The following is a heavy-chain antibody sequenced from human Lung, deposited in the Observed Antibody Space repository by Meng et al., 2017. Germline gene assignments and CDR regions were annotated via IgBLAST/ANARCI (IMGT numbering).Heavy chain of an antibody. CDR1: GGSFSTHT. D-gene: IGHD1-14*01. CDR2: LIAVFDKT. J-gene: IGHJ4*02. CDR3: ARGRRNEPLFDY. Sequence: QVQLVQSGAEVKKPGASVKVACKTSGGSFSTHTFSWVRQAPGQGLEWMGGLIAVFDKTKAAPRFQDRVTFTADESTSTAYMELSCLTFDDTAVYFCARGRRNEPLFDYWGQGTLVTVSS. V-gene: IGHV1-69*13.